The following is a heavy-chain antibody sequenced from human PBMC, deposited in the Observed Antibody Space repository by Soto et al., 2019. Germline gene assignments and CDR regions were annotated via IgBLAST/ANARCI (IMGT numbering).Heavy chain of an antibody. CDR2: IYGSGGT. D-gene: IGHD3-16*01. CDR3: AREGASSYASRHFDN. Sequence: VQLQESGPGLVKASETLSLTCTVSGGSMFSYYWRWIRQPAGKGLEWSARIYGSGGTNYNPSLKSRVTMSLYKSKTKFSLRLTSVTAADTAVYYCAREGASSYASRHFDNWGPGTLVTVSS. V-gene: IGHV4-4*07. J-gene: IGHJ4*02. CDR1: GGSMFSYY.